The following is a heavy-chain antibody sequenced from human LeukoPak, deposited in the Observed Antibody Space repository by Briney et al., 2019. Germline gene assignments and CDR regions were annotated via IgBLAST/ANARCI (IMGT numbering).Heavy chain of an antibody. Sequence: GASVKVSCKASGYTFTTYGISWVRQAPGQGIEWLGWINTYNGNANSAQKFQDRVTMTRDTSTSTAYMDLRRLRSDDTAVYYCARDCNSGNCYSDSWGQGTLVTVSS. CDR3: ARDCNSGNCYSDS. CDR1: GYTFTTYG. J-gene: IGHJ4*02. V-gene: IGHV1-18*01. CDR2: INTYNGNA. D-gene: IGHD2/OR15-2a*01.